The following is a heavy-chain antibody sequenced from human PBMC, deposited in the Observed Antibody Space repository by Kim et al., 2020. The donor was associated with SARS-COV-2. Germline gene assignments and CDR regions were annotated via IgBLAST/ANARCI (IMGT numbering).Heavy chain of an antibody. J-gene: IGHJ4*02. CDR2: IWYDGSNK. Sequence: GGSLRLSCAASGFTFSSYGMHWVRQAPGKGLEWVAVIWYDGSNKYYADSVKGRFTISRDNSKNTLYLQMNSLRAEDTAVYYCARDRGYSYGFPDYWGQGTLVTVSS. CDR1: GFTFSSYG. V-gene: IGHV3-33*01. CDR3: ARDRGYSYGFPDY. D-gene: IGHD5-18*01.